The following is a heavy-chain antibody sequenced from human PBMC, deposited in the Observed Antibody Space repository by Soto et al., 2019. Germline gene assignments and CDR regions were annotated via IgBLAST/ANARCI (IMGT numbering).Heavy chain of an antibody. CDR3: ARDGIGGTVFRGYLDY. J-gene: IGHJ4*02. V-gene: IGHV3-33*01. Sequence: QEQLVESGGGVVQPGTSLRLSCAVPGGIFHGYGMHWVRQAPGKGLAWVAIIRFDGSNEEYEEFVKGRFTISRDNSKNSLYLQMNTLGAEDTAVYYCARDGIGGTVFRGYLDYWGRGTVVTVSS. CDR2: IRFDGSNE. CDR1: GGIFHGYG. D-gene: IGHD1-7*01.